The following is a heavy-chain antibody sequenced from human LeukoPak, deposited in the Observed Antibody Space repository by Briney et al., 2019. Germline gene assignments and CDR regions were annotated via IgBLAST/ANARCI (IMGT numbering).Heavy chain of an antibody. J-gene: IGHJ4*02. CDR1: GYSFTSYW. D-gene: IGHD3-10*01. V-gene: IGHV5-51*01. CDR3: ARDRGGAVEY. Sequence: GESLKISCKGSGYSFTSYWIGWVRQMPGKGLEWMGIIYPGDSDTRYSPSFQVQVTISADKSISTAYMELSRLRSDDTAVYYCARDRGGAVEYWGQGTLVTVSS. CDR2: IYPGDSDT.